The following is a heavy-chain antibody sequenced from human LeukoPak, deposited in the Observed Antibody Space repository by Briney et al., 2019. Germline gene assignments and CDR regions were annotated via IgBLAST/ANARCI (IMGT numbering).Heavy chain of an antibody. J-gene: IGHJ6*02. CDR2: MNPNSGNT. CDR1: GYTLTSYD. V-gene: IGHV1-8*01. Sequence: ASVKVSCKASGYTLTSYDINWVRQATGQGLEWMGWMNPNSGNTGYAQKFQGRVTMTRNTSISTAYMELSSLRSEDTAVHYCARAIAGYSYGYYYYYGMDVWGQGTTVTVSS. D-gene: IGHD5-18*01. CDR3: ARAIAGYSYGYYYYYGMDV.